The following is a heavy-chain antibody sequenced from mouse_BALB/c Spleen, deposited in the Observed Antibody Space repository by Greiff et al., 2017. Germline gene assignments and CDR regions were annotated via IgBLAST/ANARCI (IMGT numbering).Heavy chain of an antibody. J-gene: IGHJ1*01. V-gene: IGHV2-2*02. CDR3: ARIFYYRYDKGDWYCDV. D-gene: IGHD2-14*01. CDR2: IWSGGST. CDR1: GFSLTSYG. Sequence: QVQLQQSGPGLVQPSQSLSITCTVSGFSLTSYGVHWVRQSPGKGLEWLGVIWSGGSTDYNAAFISRLSISKDNSKSQVFFKMNSLQANDTAIYYCARIFYYRYDKGDWYCDVWGAGTTVTVSS.